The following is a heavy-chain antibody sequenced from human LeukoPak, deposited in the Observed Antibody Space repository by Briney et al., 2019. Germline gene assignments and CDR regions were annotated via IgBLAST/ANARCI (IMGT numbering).Heavy chain of an antibody. CDR1: GFTFSSYA. CDR3: ARELITIFGVVDY. J-gene: IGHJ4*02. V-gene: IGHV3-21*01. CDR2: ISSSSSYI. D-gene: IGHD3-3*01. Sequence: GGSLRLSCAASGFTFSSYAMNWVRQAPRKGLEWVSSISSSSSYIYYADSVKGRFTISRDNAKNSLYLQMNSLRAEDTAVYYCARELITIFGVVDYWGQGTLVTVSS.